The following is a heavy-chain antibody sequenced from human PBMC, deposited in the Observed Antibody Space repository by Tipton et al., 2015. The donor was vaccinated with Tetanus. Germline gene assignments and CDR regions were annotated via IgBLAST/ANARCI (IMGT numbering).Heavy chain of an antibody. J-gene: IGHJ4*02. V-gene: IGHV4-61*08. CDR2: ASYSGSS. CDR1: GGSVNSGGYY. CDR3: ARAYDFWSGHLDF. D-gene: IGHD3-3*01. Sequence: TLSLTCTVSGGSVNSGGYYWSWIRQPPGKGLEWIGYASYSGSSNYNPSLKSRVIISIDASKNQFSLKLGSVAAADTAVYYCARAYDFWSGHLDFWGQGTLVTVSS.